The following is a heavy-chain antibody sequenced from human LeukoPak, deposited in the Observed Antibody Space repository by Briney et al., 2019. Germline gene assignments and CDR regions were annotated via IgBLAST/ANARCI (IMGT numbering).Heavy chain of an antibody. CDR3: ARFAEMVTGLDY. CDR1: GGSFSGYY. CDR2: INQSGST. J-gene: IGHJ4*02. D-gene: IGHD5-24*01. V-gene: IGHV4-34*01. Sequence: PSETLSLTCAVYGGSFSGYYWSWIRQPPGKGLEWIGEINQSGSTNYNPSLKSRVTISVDTSKNQFSLQVNSVTPEDTAVYYCARFAEMVTGLDYWGQGTLVTVSS.